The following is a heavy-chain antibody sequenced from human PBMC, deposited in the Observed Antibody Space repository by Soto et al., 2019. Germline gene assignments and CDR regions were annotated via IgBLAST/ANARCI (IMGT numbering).Heavy chain of an antibody. D-gene: IGHD6-19*01. Sequence: SETLSLTCTVSGGSISSYYWSWIRQPPGKGLEWIGYIYYSGSTNYNPSLKSRVTISVDTSKNQFSLKLSSVTAADTAVYYCARDKVAATGGYYYYYYGMDVWGQGTTVTVSS. CDR1: GGSISSYY. CDR2: IYYSGST. CDR3: ARDKVAATGGYYYYYYGMDV. J-gene: IGHJ6*02. V-gene: IGHV4-59*01.